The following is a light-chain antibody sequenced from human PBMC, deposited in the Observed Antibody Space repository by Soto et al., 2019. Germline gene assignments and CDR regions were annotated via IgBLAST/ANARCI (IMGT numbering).Light chain of an antibody. CDR3: SSFAGSNNFPYV. V-gene: IGLV2-8*01. Sequence: QSVLTQPPSASGSPGQSVTISCTGTGSDVGAYDYVSWYQQHPGKAPKLMIYEINKRPSGVPDRFSGSKSGNTASLTVSGLQAEDEAHYYCSSFAGSNNFPYVFGSGTKLTVL. CDR2: EIN. J-gene: IGLJ1*01. CDR1: GSDVGAYDY.